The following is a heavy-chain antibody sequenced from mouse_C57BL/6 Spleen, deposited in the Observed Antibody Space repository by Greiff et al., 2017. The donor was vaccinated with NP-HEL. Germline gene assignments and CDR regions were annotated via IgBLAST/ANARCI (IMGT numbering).Heavy chain of an antibody. Sequence: DVKLVESGGDLVKPGGSLKLSCAASGFTFSSYGMSWVRQTPDKRLEWVATISSGGSYTYYPDSVKGRFTISRDNAKNTLYLQMSSLKSEDTAMYYCARHDSSGYGFAYWGQGTLVTVSA. V-gene: IGHV5-6*02. D-gene: IGHD3-2*02. CDR2: ISSGGSYT. CDR1: GFTFSSYG. CDR3: ARHDSSGYGFAY. J-gene: IGHJ3*01.